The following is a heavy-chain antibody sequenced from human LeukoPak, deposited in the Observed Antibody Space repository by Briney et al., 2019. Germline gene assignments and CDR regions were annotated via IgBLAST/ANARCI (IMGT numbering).Heavy chain of an antibody. Sequence: AGGSLRLSCAASGFTFSSYAMHWVRQAPGKGLEWVAVISYDGSNKYYADSVKGRFTISRDNSKNTLYLQMNSLRAEDTAVYYCARDEGVTPFDPWGQGTLVTVSS. D-gene: IGHD2-21*02. J-gene: IGHJ5*02. CDR3: ARDEGVTPFDP. V-gene: IGHV3-30-3*01. CDR2: ISYDGSNK. CDR1: GFTFSSYA.